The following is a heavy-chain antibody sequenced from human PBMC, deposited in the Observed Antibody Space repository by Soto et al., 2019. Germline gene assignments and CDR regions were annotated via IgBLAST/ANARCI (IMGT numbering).Heavy chain of an antibody. CDR1: GGSMSNYY. CDR2: VFYGGMS. V-gene: IGHV4-59*01. Sequence: QVRLQESGPGLLKPSETLSVTCTVSGGSMSNYYWNWIRQPPGKGLEWIGYVFYGGMSDYNPSLEGRASISADMSKNEFSLRLTSVTAASTAVYYSAKGDILTSWGQRVLVTVS. D-gene: IGHD3-9*01. CDR3: AKGDILTS. J-gene: IGHJ4*02.